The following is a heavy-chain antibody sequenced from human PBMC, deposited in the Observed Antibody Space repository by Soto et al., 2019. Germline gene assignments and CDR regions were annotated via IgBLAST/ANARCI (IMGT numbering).Heavy chain of an antibody. CDR3: ARQPYDSRGYYYGT. V-gene: IGHV4-39*01. CDR2: MYSRGNT. Sequence: QLRLQESGPGLVKPSVTLSLTCTVSGGSISSANYYWGWIRQPPGKGLEWIGSMYSRGNTYYNPSLKSRVTVSGDTSKNHFSLKLSSVTAADTAVYYCARQPYDSRGYYYGTWGQGALVTVSS. J-gene: IGHJ5*02. CDR1: GGSISSANYY. D-gene: IGHD3-22*01.